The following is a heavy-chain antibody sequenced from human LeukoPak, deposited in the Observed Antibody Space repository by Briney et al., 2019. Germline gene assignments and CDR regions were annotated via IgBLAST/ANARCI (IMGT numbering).Heavy chain of an antibody. CDR2: IYFSGST. D-gene: IGHD3-10*01. V-gene: IGHV4-59*12. Sequence: SETLSLTCTVSGGSISSYYWTWIRQPPGKGLEWIGYIYFSGSTNYNPSLKSRVTISVDTSKNQFSLKLSSVTAADTAVYYCARRRNGSGSPMQYYFDYWGQGTLVTVSS. CDR1: GGSISSYY. CDR3: ARRRNGSGSPMQYYFDY. J-gene: IGHJ4*02.